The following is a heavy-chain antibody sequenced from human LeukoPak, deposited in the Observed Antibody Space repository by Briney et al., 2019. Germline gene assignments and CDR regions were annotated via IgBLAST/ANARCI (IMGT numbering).Heavy chain of an antibody. D-gene: IGHD4-17*01. CDR3: ARDRVGGDLTGVSLY. CDR1: GYPFDNFG. V-gene: IGHV1-18*01. Sequence: ATVKVSCKASGYPFDNFGLTWVRQAPGQGLEWMGWISAYNGNTHYAQKFRGRLTLTTETSTSTAYLELRSLKSDDTAVYYCARDRVGGDLTGVSLYWGQGTLVTVSS. CDR2: ISAYNGNT. J-gene: IGHJ4*01.